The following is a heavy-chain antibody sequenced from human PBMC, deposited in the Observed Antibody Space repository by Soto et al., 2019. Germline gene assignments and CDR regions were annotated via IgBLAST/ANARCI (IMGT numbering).Heavy chain of an antibody. Sequence: ASVKVSCKASGYTFTRYDINWGRQATGQGLEWMGWMNPNSGNTGYAQKFHGRVTMTRNTSISTAYMELSSLRSEDTAVYYCASGLEGVNWFDPWGQGNLVTVSS. D-gene: IGHD3-10*01. CDR3: ASGLEGVNWFDP. J-gene: IGHJ5*02. V-gene: IGHV1-8*01. CDR2: MNPNSGNT. CDR1: GYTFTRYD.